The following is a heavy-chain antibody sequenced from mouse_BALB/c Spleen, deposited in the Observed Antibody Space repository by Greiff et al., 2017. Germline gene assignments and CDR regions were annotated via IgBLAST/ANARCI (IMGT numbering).Heavy chain of an antibody. J-gene: IGHJ4*01. V-gene: IGHV2-6-7*01. CDR1: GFSLTGYG. CDR2: IWGDGST. D-gene: IGHD2-4*01. CDR3: ARDRDDYDDAMDY. Sequence: VKLMESGPGLVAPSQSLSITCTVSGFSLTGYGVNWVRQPPGKGLEWLGMIWGDGSTDYNSALKSRLSISKDNSKSQVFLKMNSLQTDDTARYYCARDRDDYDDAMDYWGQGTSVTVSS.